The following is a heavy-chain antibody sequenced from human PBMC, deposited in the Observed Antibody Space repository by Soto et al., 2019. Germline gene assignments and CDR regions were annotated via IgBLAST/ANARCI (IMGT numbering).Heavy chain of an antibody. Sequence: GGSLRLSCAASGFTFDNYALNWVRQAPGKGLEWVSSISGSGGATYYADSVKGRFTISRDNSKSTLFLQMSSLRAEDTAVYYCARIPWQLSFDDRGQGTQVTVS. J-gene: IGHJ4*02. CDR3: ARIPWQLSFDD. CDR1: GFTFDNYA. V-gene: IGHV3-23*01. D-gene: IGHD6-6*01. CDR2: ISGSGGAT.